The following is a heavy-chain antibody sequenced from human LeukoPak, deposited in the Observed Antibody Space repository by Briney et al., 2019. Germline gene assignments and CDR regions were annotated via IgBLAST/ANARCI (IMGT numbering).Heavy chain of an antibody. J-gene: IGHJ5*02. V-gene: IGHV4-38-2*02. CDR3: AREVKLRGPLGWFDP. CDR1: GYSISSIHC. CDR2: ICQSGGT. D-gene: IGHD1-7*01. Sequence: SETLSLTCTVSGYSISSIHCWGWIRQPPGKGLEWIGSICQSGGTYYSPSLKSRVILSLDTSKNQFSLRLSSVTAADTAVYYCAREVKLRGPLGWFDPWGQGTLVTVSS.